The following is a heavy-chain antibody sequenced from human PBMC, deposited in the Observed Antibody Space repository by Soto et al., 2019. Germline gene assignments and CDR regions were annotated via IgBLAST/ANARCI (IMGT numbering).Heavy chain of an antibody. V-gene: IGHV3-23*01. J-gene: IGHJ4*02. CDR3: AKENGYSSSWFEFDY. CDR2: ISGSGGST. CDR1: GFTFSSYA. D-gene: IGHD6-13*01. Sequence: EVQLLESGGGLVQPGGSLRLSCAASGFTFSSYAMSWVRQAPGKGLEWVSAISGSGGSTYYADSVKGRFTISRDNSMNSLYLQMNSLGAEDTAVFYCAKENGYSSSWFEFDYWGQGTLVTVSS.